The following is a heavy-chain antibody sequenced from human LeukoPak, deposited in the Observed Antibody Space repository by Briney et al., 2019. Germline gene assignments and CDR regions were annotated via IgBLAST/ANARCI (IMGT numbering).Heavy chain of an antibody. CDR3: AGTIVGKWAIDY. D-gene: IGHD3-22*01. V-gene: IGHV3-23*01. J-gene: IGHJ4*02. Sequence: GGSLRLSCVASAFNFRIYAMNWVRLAPGKGLEWVSGVTASGSTTYYADSVKGRFTISRDNSKNTLYLQMNSLRAEDTAVYYCAGTIVGKWAIDYWGQGTLVTVSS. CDR1: AFNFRIYA. CDR2: VTASGSTT.